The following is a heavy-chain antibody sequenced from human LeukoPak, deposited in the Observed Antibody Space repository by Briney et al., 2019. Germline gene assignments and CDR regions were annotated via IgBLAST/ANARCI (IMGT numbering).Heavy chain of an antibody. V-gene: IGHV4-59*08. CDR2: IFYSGAT. CDR1: GGSISGFY. D-gene: IGHD3-10*01. J-gene: IGHJ4*02. Sequence: SGTLSLTCTVSGGSISGFYWSWIRQPPWKGLEWIGYIFYSGATHYNPSLKSRVTISVDTSKNLFSLKVRSVTIADTAVYYCARSPVGSVVPFDYWGQGSLVTVSS. CDR3: ARSPVGSVVPFDY.